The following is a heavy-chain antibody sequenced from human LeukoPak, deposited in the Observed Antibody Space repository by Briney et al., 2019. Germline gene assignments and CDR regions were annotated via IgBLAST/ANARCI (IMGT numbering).Heavy chain of an antibody. Sequence: ASVKVSFKASGYTFTGYYMHWVRQAPGQGLEWMGWINPNSGGTNYAQKFQGRVTMTRDTYISTAYMEVSRLRSDDTAVYYCARANDIVVANWFDPWGQGTLVTVSS. CDR2: INPNSGGT. V-gene: IGHV1-2*02. CDR1: GYTFTGYY. J-gene: IGHJ5*02. CDR3: ARANDIVVANWFDP. D-gene: IGHD2-15*01.